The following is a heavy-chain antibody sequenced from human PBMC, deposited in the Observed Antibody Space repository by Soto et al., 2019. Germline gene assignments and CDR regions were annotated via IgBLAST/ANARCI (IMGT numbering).Heavy chain of an antibody. CDR3: ARESYSATEGRDVYNLLY. V-gene: IGHV4-4*02. J-gene: IGHJ4*02. CDR2: IHHSGNT. Sequence: QVQLQESGPGLVKPSGTLSLTCAVSGGSISSDNWWSWVRQPPGKGLEWIGEIHHSGNTNYNPYLKSRVTISVDKSRNRFALSLTSVTAADTAIYYCARESYSATEGRDVYNLLYWGQGSLVTVYS. D-gene: IGHD4-4*01. CDR1: GGSISSDNW.